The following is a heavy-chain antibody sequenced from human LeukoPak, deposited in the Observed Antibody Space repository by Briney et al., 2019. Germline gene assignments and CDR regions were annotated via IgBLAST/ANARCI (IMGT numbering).Heavy chain of an antibody. V-gene: IGHV3-30*04. J-gene: IGHJ5*02. CDR2: ISYDGSNK. CDR1: GFTFSSYV. D-gene: IGHD3-16*01. Sequence: PGGSLRLSCTVSGFTFSSYVLHWVRKAPGKGLEWVADISYDGSNKYYADSVKGRFTISRDNSKNILFLQMNSLRAEDTAVYYCVRGLGSDNWFDPWGQGTLVTVSS. CDR3: VRGLGSDNWFDP.